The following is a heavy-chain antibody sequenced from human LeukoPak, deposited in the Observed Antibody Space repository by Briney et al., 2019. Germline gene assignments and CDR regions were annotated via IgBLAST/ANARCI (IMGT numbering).Heavy chain of an antibody. CDR3: AKDDLTTVTYYFDY. Sequence: PGGSLRLSCAASGFTFSSYAMSWVRQAPGKGLEWVPAISGSGGSTYYADSVKGRFTISRDNSKNTLYLQMNSLRAEDTAVYYCAKDDLTTVTYYFDYWGQGPRSPSPQ. J-gene: IGHJ4*02. CDR2: ISGSGGST. CDR1: GFTFSSYA. V-gene: IGHV3-23*01. D-gene: IGHD4-17*01.